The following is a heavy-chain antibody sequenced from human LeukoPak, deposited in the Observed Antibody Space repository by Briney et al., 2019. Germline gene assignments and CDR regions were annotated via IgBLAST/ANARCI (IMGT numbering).Heavy chain of an antibody. CDR2: IVVGSGNT. J-gene: IGHJ4*02. CDR3: AAVPYGGNPEGFDY. V-gene: IGHV1-58*02. CDR1: GFTFTSSA. D-gene: IGHD4-23*01. Sequence: SVRVSCKGSGFTFTSSAMQWVRQARGQRREWIGWIVVGSGNTNYAQKFQERVTITSDMSTSTAYMQLSSLRSEDTAVYYCAAVPYGGNPEGFDYWGQGTLVTVSS.